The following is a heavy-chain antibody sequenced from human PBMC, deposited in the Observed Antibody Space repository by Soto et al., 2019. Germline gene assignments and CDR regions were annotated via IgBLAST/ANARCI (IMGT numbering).Heavy chain of an antibody. V-gene: IGHV4-30-4*01. CDR3: ARASGAYSGGSYYYYYYYGMDV. D-gene: IGHD2-15*01. CDR2: IYYSGST. CDR1: GGSISSGDYY. J-gene: IGHJ6*02. Sequence: SETLSLTCTVSGGSISSGDYYWSWIRQPPGKGLEWIGYIYYSGSTYYNPSLKSRVTISVDTSKNQFSLKLSSVTAADTAVYYRARASGAYSGGSYYYYYYYGMDVWGQGTTVTVSS.